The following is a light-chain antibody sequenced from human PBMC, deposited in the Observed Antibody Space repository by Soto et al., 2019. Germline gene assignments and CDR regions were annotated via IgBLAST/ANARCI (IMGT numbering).Light chain of an antibody. V-gene: IGKV3-15*01. CDR1: QSVSSN. CDR2: GAS. CDR3: QQYNNRWT. Sequence: EIVMTQSPATLSVSPGERATLSCRARQSVSSNLAWYQQKPGQAPRLLIYGASTRAAGIPARFSGSGSGKEFTLTISSLQSEDVAVYFCQQYNNRWTFGPGTKVEIK. J-gene: IGKJ1*01.